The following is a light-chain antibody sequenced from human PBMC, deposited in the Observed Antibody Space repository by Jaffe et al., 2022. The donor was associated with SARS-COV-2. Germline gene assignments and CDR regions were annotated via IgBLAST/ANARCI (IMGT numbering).Light chain of an antibody. Sequence: DIQMTQSPSTLSASVGDRVTITCRASQSINSWLAWYQQRPGKAPKLLIYEASSIESGVPSRFSGSGSGTDFTLTISSLQPDDFATYYCQQYNSDWYTFGQGTKLEI. CDR1: QSINSW. V-gene: IGKV1-5*03. CDR2: EAS. CDR3: QQYNSDWYT. J-gene: IGKJ2*01.